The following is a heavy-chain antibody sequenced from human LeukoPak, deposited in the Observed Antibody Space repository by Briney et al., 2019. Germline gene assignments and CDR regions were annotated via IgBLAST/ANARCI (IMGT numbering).Heavy chain of an antibody. J-gene: IGHJ4*02. CDR2: MTGSSSTI. CDR3: ARVNRVPYYDILTGNDY. D-gene: IGHD3-9*01. CDR1: GFTFSTYS. Sequence: GGSLRLSCEASGFTFSTYSMNWVRRAPGKGLEWLSYMTGSSSTIYYADSVKGRLTISRDNSKNTLYLQMNSLRAEDTAVYYCARVNRVPYYDILTGNDYWGQGTLVTVSS. V-gene: IGHV3-48*01.